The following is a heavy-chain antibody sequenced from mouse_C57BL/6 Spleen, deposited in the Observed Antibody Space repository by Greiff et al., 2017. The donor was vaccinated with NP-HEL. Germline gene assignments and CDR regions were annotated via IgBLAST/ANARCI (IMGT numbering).Heavy chain of an antibody. D-gene: IGHD2-4*01. CDR3: ARIGYDYERGDYFDY. CDR1: GFSLTSYG. CDR2: IWSGGST. J-gene: IGHJ2*01. V-gene: IGHV2-2*01. Sequence: VQLQQSGPGLVQPSQSLSITCTVSGFSLTSYGVHWVRQSPGKGLEWLGVIWSGGSTDYNAAFISRLSISKDNSKSQVFFKMNSLQADDTAIYYCARIGYDYERGDYFDYWGQGTTLTVSS.